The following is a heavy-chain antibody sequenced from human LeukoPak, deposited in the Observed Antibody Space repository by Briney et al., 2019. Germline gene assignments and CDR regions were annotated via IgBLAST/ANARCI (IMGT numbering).Heavy chain of an antibody. CDR3: ARVLCSGGSCYYYDY. Sequence: ASVKVSCKASVYTFTSYGISWVRQAPGQGLEWMGWISAYNGNTNYAQKLQGRVTMTTDTSTSTAYMELRSLRSDDTAVYYCARVLCSGGSCYYYDYWGQGTLVTVSS. V-gene: IGHV1-18*01. J-gene: IGHJ4*02. CDR2: ISAYNGNT. CDR1: VYTFTSYG. D-gene: IGHD2-15*01.